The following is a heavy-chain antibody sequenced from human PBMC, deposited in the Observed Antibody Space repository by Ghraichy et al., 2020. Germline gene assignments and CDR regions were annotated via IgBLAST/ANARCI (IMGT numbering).Heavy chain of an antibody. D-gene: IGHD6-6*01. CDR3: ARQSSSSTHYSGMDV. CDR2: TYYRSKWYN. Sequence: QTLSLTCAISGDSVSSNSATWNWIRQSPSRGLEWLGRTYYRSKWYNDYAVSVTSRITINPETSENQFSLQLNSVTPEDTAVYYCARQSSSSTHYSGMDVWGQGTTVTVSS. CDR1: GDSVSSNSAT. J-gene: IGHJ6*02. V-gene: IGHV6-1*01.